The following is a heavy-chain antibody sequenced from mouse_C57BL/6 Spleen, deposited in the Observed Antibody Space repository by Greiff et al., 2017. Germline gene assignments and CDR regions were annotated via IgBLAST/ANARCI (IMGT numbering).Heavy chain of an antibody. CDR3: ARSRRASYEDY. CDR1: GYAFSSSW. D-gene: IGHD1-1*01. CDR2: IYPGDGDT. Sequence: QVQLQQPGPELVKPGASVKISCKASGYAFSSSWMNWVKQRPGKGLEWIGRIYPGDGDTNYNGKFKGKATLTADKSSSTAYMHLSSLTSEDYAVXICARSRRASYEDYWGQGTLVTVSA. J-gene: IGHJ3*01. V-gene: IGHV1-82*01.